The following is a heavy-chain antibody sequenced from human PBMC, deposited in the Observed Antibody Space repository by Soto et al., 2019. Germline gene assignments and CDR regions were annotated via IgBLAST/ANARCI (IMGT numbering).Heavy chain of an antibody. V-gene: IGHV4-59*01. CDR3: ARSIVGATSSFGY. D-gene: IGHD1-26*01. Sequence: SETLSLTCTVSGGSISSYYWSWIRQPPGKGLEWIGYIYYSGSTNYNPSLKSRATISVDTSKNQFSLKLSSVTAADTAVYYCARSIVGATSSFGYWGQGTLVTVSS. J-gene: IGHJ4*02. CDR1: GGSISSYY. CDR2: IYYSGST.